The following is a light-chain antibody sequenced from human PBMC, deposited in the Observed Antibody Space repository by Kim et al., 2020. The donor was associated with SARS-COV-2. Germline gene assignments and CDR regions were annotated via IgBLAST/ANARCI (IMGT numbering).Light chain of an antibody. CDR2: KAS. CDR3: QQHNTYWT. V-gene: IGKV1-5*03. CDR1: QNIRTW. J-gene: IGKJ1*01. Sequence: DIQMTQSPSTLSASVGDTVTITCRASQNIRTWLTWYQQKPGKAPKLLIYKASILQSGVPSRFSDSGSGTEFTLTISSLQPDDFATYYCQQHNTYWTFGQGTKVDIK.